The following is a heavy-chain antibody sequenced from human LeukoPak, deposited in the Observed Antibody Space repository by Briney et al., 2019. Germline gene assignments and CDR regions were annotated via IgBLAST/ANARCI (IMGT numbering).Heavy chain of an antibody. CDR3: VYYDSSGYYYGRLRY. J-gene: IGHJ4*02. CDR2: ISGDGVNS. D-gene: IGHD3-22*01. CDR1: GFTFGYHA. V-gene: IGHV3-23*01. Sequence: GGSLRLSCAASGFTFGYHALSWVRQAPEKGLEWVAAISGDGVNSYYAASVKGRFTTSRDNSKNTLYLQMNRLRAEDTAMYYCVYYDSSGYYYGRLRYWGQGALVTVSS.